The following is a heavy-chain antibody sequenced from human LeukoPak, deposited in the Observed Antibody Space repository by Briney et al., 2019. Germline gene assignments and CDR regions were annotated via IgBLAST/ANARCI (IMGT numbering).Heavy chain of an antibody. V-gene: IGHV3-23*01. D-gene: IGHD6-13*01. Sequence: PGGSLRLSCEASGFNFSSYTMNWVRQAPGKGLEWVSGINNSGGGTYYADSVKGRFTISRDNSKNTLFLQMNSLRADDTAVYFCAKDQKSIAATGYDYWGQGTLVTVSS. CDR3: AKDQKSIAATGYDY. J-gene: IGHJ4*02. CDR1: GFNFSSYT. CDR2: INNSGGGT.